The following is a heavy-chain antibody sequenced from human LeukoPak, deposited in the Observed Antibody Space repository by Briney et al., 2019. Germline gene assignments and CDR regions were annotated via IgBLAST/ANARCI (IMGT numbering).Heavy chain of an antibody. CDR2: IWYDGSNK. CDR3: VKESDLWNSYYRGGGLGH. CDR1: GFSFSDYG. J-gene: IGHJ5*02. D-gene: IGHD3-3*01. V-gene: IGHV3-33*06. Sequence: GGSLRLSCAASGFSFSDYGMHWVRQAPGKGLEWVALIWYDGSNKYYPDSVKGRFTVSRDNSKNTLYLQINSLIAEDTAVYYCVKESDLWNSYYRGGGLGHWGQGTLVTVSS.